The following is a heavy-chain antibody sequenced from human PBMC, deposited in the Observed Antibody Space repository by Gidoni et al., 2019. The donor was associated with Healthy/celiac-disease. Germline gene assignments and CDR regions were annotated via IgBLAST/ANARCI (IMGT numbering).Heavy chain of an antibody. CDR1: GYTFTSYD. V-gene: IGHV1-8*01. CDR3: ARASRLVVVTFYYYYGMDV. Sequence: QVQLVQSGAEVKKPGASVKVSCKASGYTFTSYDIIWVRQATGQGLEWMGWMNPNSGNTGYAQKFQGRVTMTRNTSISTAYMELSSLRSEDTAVYYCARASRLVVVTFYYYYGMDVWGQGTTVTVSS. CDR2: MNPNSGNT. J-gene: IGHJ6*02. D-gene: IGHD3-22*01.